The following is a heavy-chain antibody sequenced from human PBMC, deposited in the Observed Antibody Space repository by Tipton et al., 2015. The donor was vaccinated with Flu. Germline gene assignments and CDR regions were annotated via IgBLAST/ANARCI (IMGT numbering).Heavy chain of an antibody. CDR1: GGSISDSTYY. Sequence: TLSLTCTVSGGSISDSTYYWDWIRQPPGKGLEWIGSIHYSGITYYKSSLKSRVTISVDTSKNQFSLKLSSVTAADTAIYYCARMYRAFDYWGQGTLVTVSS. J-gene: IGHJ4*02. D-gene: IGHD2-8*01. CDR3: ARMYRAFDY. CDR2: IHYSGIT. V-gene: IGHV4-39*01.